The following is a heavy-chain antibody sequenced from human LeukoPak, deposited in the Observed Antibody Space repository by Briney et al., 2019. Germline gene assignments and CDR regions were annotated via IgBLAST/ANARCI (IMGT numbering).Heavy chain of an antibody. D-gene: IGHD2-15*01. CDR3: ARGLRKVVVAASYYFDY. CDR2: INPSGGST. V-gene: IGHV1-46*01. Sequence: ASVKVSCKASGYTFTSYYMHWVRQAPGQGLEWMGIINPSGGSTSSAQKFQGRVTMTRDTSTSTAYMELSSLRSEDTAVYYCARGLRKVVVAASYYFDYWGQGTLVTVSS. CDR1: GYTFTSYY. J-gene: IGHJ4*02.